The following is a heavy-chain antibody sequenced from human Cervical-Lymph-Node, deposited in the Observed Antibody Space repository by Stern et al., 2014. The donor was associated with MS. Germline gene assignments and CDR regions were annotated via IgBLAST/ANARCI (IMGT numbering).Heavy chain of an antibody. Sequence: VQLVESGAEAKAPGASMKVSCRASGYIFTDYYPHWVRQAPGQGLELLGWINPNSGGTNYAQNFQGRVTMTRDTSISTAYMELRWLGYADTAVYYCARGSGTAYDLRGDYWGQGTLVTVSS. V-gene: IGHV1-2*02. D-gene: IGHD3-3*01. CDR1: GYIFTDYY. CDR3: ARGSGTAYDLRGDY. J-gene: IGHJ4*01. CDR2: INPNSGGT.